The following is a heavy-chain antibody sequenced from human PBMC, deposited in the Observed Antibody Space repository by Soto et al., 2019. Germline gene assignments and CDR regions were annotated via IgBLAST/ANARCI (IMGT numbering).Heavy chain of an antibody. CDR1: GYTFTSYG. J-gene: IGHJ4*02. V-gene: IGHV1-18*01. Sequence: QVQLVQSGAEVKKPGASVKVSCKASGYTFTSYGISWVRQAPGQRLEWMGWISAYNGNTNYPQKLQGRVTMTTDTSTSTAYMELRSLRSDDTAVYYGANLVLRTTVTPPVYWGQGTLVIVSS. CDR2: ISAYNGNT. CDR3: ANLVLRTTVTPPVY. D-gene: IGHD4-17*01.